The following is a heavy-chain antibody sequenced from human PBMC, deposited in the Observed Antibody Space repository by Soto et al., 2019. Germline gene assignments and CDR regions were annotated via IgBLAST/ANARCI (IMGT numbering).Heavy chain of an antibody. Sequence: QVQLVQSGAEVKKPGSSVKVSCKASGGTFSSYAISWVRQAPGQGLEWMGGIIPIFGTANYAQKFQGRVTITADESTSTAYMELSSLRSEDTAVYYCARGGRVEDTPMVFVGNVWGQGTTVTVSS. CDR2: IIPIFGTA. CDR3: ARGGRVEDTPMVFVGNV. J-gene: IGHJ6*02. D-gene: IGHD5-18*01. CDR1: GGTFSSYA. V-gene: IGHV1-69*01.